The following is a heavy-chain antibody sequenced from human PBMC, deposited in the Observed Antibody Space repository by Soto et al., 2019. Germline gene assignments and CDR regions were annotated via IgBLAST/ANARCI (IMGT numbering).Heavy chain of an antibody. V-gene: IGHV1-18*01. CDR2: LSAYNGNT. D-gene: IGHD3-10*01. CDR1: GYTFTSYG. Sequence: ASVKVSCKASGYTFTSYGIGWVRQAPGQGLEWMGWLSAYNGNTNYAQKLQGRVTMTTDTSTSTAYMELRSLRPDDTAVYYCARDGPMDRAFDIWGQGTMVTVSS. J-gene: IGHJ3*02. CDR3: ARDGPMDRAFDI.